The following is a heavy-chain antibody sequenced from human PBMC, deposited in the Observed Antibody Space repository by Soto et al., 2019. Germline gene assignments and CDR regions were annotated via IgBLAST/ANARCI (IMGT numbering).Heavy chain of an antibody. Sequence: GASVKVSCKVSGYTLTELSMHWVRQAPGKGLEWMGGFDPEDGETIYAQKFQGRVTMTEDTSTDTAYMELSSLRSEDTAVYYCAKPLDYDSSGYLAFDISGQGTMVPVSS. D-gene: IGHD3-22*01. J-gene: IGHJ3*02. CDR2: FDPEDGET. CDR1: GYTLTELS. CDR3: AKPLDYDSSGYLAFDI. V-gene: IGHV1-24*01.